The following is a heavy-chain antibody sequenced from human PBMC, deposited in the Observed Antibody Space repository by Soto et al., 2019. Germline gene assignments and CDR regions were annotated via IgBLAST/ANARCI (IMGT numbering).Heavy chain of an antibody. D-gene: IGHD3-22*01. Sequence: GGSLRLSCAASGFTFTTYAMSWVRQAPGKGLEWVSAISGSGSSTYYADSVKGRFTISRDNSKNTLYLQMNSLRAEDTAVYYCAKALGYYYGTSGSTFDYWGQGTLVTVSS. V-gene: IGHV3-23*01. J-gene: IGHJ4*02. CDR1: GFTFTTYA. CDR3: AKALGYYYGTSGSTFDY. CDR2: ISGSGSST.